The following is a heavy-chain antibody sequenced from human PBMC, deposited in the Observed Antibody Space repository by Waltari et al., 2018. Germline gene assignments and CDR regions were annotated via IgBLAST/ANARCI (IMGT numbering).Heavy chain of an antibody. Sequence: QLQLQESGPGLVKPSETLSLTCTVSGGSISSTNYYWGWVRPPHRKGLEWIGSMYYIGTTYYNPSLKSRVTISVDTSKNQFSLRLNSVTAADTAIYYCAAPAFCGGDCYSASFDYWGQGTLVTVSS. CDR1: GGSISSTNYY. J-gene: IGHJ4*02. V-gene: IGHV4-39*01. CDR3: AAPAFCGGDCYSASFDY. CDR2: MYYIGTT. D-gene: IGHD2-21*01.